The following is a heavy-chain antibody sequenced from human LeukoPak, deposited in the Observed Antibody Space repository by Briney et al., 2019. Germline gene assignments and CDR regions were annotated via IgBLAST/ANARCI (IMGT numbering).Heavy chain of an antibody. D-gene: IGHD6-19*01. Sequence: GGSLRLSCAASRFTFSSYGMHWVRQAPGKGLEWVAVIWYDGSNKYYADSVKGRFTISRDNSKNTLYLQMNSLRAEDTAVYYCARDLEVSGHLDYWGQGTLVTVSS. J-gene: IGHJ4*02. CDR3: ARDLEVSGHLDY. CDR1: RFTFSSYG. CDR2: IWYDGSNK. V-gene: IGHV3-33*01.